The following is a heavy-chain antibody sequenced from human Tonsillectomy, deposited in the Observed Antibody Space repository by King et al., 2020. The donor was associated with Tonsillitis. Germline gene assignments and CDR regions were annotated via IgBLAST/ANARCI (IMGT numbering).Heavy chain of an antibody. CDR3: ARPVEVVTTNLDYFDY. D-gene: IGHD2-21*02. J-gene: IGHJ4*02. CDR2: IYPGDSDT. CDR1: GYSFTSYW. V-gene: IGHV5-51*03. Sequence: VQLVESGAEVKKPGESLKISCKGSGYSFTSYWIGWVRQMPGKGLEWMGIIYPGDSDTRYSPSFQGQVTISADKSISTAYLQWSSLKASDTAMYYCARPVEVVTTNLDYFDYWGQGTLVTVSS.